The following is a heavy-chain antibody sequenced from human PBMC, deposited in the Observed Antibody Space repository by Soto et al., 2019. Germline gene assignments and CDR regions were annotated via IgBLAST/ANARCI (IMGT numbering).Heavy chain of an antibody. CDR3: ARDRIIGTSYSDY. CDR2: IHSSGTT. V-gene: IGHV4-4*07. CDR1: SGSINSFY. D-gene: IGHD1-7*01. Sequence: SETLSLTCTVSSGSINSFYWSWIRQPAGKGLEWIGRIHSSGTTNYNPSLKSRVTMSVDTSKNQFSLKLTSVTAADTAVYYCARDRIIGTSYSDYWGQGILVTVSS. J-gene: IGHJ4*02.